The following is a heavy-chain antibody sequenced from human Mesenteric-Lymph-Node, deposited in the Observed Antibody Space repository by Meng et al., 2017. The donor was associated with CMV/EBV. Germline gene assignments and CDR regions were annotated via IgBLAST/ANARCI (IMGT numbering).Heavy chain of an antibody. Sequence: GESLKISCAASGFTFSSYSMNWVRQAPGKGLVWVSRINSDGSSTSYADSVKGRFTISRDNAKNTLYLQMNSLRAEDTAVYYCARGAPYYDILTGYYKAFDIWGQGTMVTVSS. CDR2: INSDGSST. V-gene: IGHV3-74*01. CDR1: GFTFSSYS. J-gene: IGHJ3*02. CDR3: ARGAPYYDILTGYYKAFDI. D-gene: IGHD3-9*01.